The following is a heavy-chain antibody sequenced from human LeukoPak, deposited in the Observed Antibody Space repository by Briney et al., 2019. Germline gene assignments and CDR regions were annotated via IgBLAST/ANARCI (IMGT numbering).Heavy chain of an antibody. CDR3: ASSPYYPGIAAREPFDP. Sequence: SETLSLTCTVSGGSLSSGSYYWSWIRQPAGKGLEWIGRIYICGSTHYNPSLKSRVTISVDTSKNQFSLKLSAVTAADTAVYYCASSPYYPGIAAREPFDPGGEGTLVTVSS. D-gene: IGHD6-25*01. V-gene: IGHV4-61*10. CDR2: IYICGST. J-gene: IGHJ5*02. CDR1: GGSLSSGSYY.